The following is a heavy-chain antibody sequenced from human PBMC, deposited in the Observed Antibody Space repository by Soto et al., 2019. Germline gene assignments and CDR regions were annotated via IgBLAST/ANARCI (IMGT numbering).Heavy chain of an antibody. D-gene: IGHD6-19*01. CDR2: ISHDGGEK. J-gene: IGHJ5*02. CDR3: AKDLYGAGWYNYFDP. Sequence: QVHLVESGGGVVQPGRSLRLSCAASGFTFSTTGMHWVRQAPGKGLEWVAMISHDGGEKFYTDSVKGRFTISRDTSKNTLYLQMDSLRPEDTAISHCAKDLYGAGWYNYFDPWGQGTLVTVSS. V-gene: IGHV3-30*18. CDR1: GFTFSTTG.